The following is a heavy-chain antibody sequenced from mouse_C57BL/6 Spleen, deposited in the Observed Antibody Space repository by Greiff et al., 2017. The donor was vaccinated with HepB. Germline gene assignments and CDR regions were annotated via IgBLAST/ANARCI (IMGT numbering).Heavy chain of an antibody. J-gene: IGHJ4*01. Sequence: QVQLQQPGAELVKPGASVKLSCKASGYTFTSYWMQWVKQRPGQGLEWIGEIDPSDSYTNYNQKFKGKATLTVDTSSSTAYMQLSSLTSEDSAVYYCARSNYYGSSPYYAMDYGGQGTSVTVSS. CDR1: GYTFTSYW. CDR3: ARSNYYGSSPYYAMDY. CDR2: IDPSDSYT. V-gene: IGHV1-50*01. D-gene: IGHD1-1*01.